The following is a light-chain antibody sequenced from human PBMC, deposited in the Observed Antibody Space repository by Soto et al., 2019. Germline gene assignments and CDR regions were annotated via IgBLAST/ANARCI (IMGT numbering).Light chain of an antibody. Sequence: EIVLTQSPGTLSLSPGERATLSCRASQSISSSYLAWYQHKPGQAPRLLLFATSIRATGIPDRISGSGSGTDFTLSISRLEPEDFAVYCCQQYDTSPFTFGPGTKVDIK. CDR1: QSISSSY. J-gene: IGKJ3*01. CDR3: QQYDTSPFT. CDR2: ATS. V-gene: IGKV3-20*01.